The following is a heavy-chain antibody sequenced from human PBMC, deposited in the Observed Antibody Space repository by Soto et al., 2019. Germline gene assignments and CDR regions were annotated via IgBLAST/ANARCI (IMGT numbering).Heavy chain of an antibody. J-gene: IGHJ1*01. CDR2: ISGSGDTS. CDR1: GFTFSSYA. D-gene: IGHD3-9*01. Sequence: GGSLRLSCAASGFTFSSYAMSWVRQAPGKGLEWVSVISGSGDTSYYADSVKGRFTISRDNSRNTLYLQMNSLRAGDSAKYYCAKAMTGYYSEYFQHWGQGTLVTVSS. CDR3: AKAMTGYYSEYFQH. V-gene: IGHV3-23*01.